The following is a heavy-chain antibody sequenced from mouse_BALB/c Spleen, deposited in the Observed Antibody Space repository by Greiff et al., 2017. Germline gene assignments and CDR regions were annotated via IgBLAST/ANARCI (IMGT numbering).Heavy chain of an antibody. CDR3: ARDRAILRSYYFDY. Sequence: EVQLQQSGPGLVKPSQSLSLTCSVTGYSITSGYYWNWIRQFPGNKLEWMGYISYDGSNNYNPSLKNRISITRDTSKNQFFLKLNSVTTEDTATYYGARDRAILRSYYFDYWGQGTTLTVSS. V-gene: IGHV3-6*02. CDR1: GYSITSGYY. J-gene: IGHJ2*01. CDR2: ISYDGSN. D-gene: IGHD1-1*01.